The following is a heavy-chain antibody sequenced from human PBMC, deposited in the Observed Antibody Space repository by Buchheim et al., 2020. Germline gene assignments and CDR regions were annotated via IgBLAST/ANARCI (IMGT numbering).Heavy chain of an antibody. D-gene: IGHD3-16*01. V-gene: IGHV4-39*07. CDR3: SRISSLGTYEIDS. CDR1: FDPITTSGHF. Sequence: QLPLQESGPGLVKPSETMSLTCTVSFDPITTSGHFWGWIRQPPGKGLEWIASLYYGGSTHYNQSLKSRVTISVNTSKNQFSLKLSSVSAADTAVYYCSRISSLGTYEIDSWGQGIL. CDR2: LYYGGST. J-gene: IGHJ4*02.